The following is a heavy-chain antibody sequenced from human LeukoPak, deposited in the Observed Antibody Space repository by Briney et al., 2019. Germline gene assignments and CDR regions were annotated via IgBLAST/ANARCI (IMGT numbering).Heavy chain of an antibody. V-gene: IGHV2-5*02. CDR1: GFSLSTTGVG. CDR3: AHRRGAASFDY. D-gene: IGHD1-26*01. Sequence: SGPTLVKPTQTLTLTCTFSGFSLSTTGVGVGWIRQPPGKALEWLTVIYWDDDKRYSPSLESRLTVTKDASKNQVVLTVTNMDPVDTATYYCAHRRGAASFDYWGQGTLVTVSS. J-gene: IGHJ4*02. CDR2: IYWDDDK.